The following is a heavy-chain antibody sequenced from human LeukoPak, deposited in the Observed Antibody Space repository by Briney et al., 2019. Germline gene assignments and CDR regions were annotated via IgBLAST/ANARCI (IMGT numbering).Heavy chain of an antibody. Sequence: GRSLRLSCAASGFTFSTYGMHWVRQAPGKGLEWVAVIWYGGSNTYYADSVKGRFTISRDNSKNTLYLQMNSLRAEDTAVYYCAKADIVVVPAAPYFDYWGQGTLVTVSS. J-gene: IGHJ4*02. CDR1: GFTFSTYG. CDR3: AKADIVVVPAAPYFDY. CDR2: IWYGGSNT. D-gene: IGHD2-2*01. V-gene: IGHV3-30*18.